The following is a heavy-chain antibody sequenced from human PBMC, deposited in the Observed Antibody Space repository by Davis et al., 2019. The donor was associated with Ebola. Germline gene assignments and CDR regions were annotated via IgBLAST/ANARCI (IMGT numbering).Heavy chain of an antibody. D-gene: IGHD1-26*01. J-gene: IGHJ4*02. CDR1: GFTFSTYA. Sequence: PGGSLRLSCAASGFTFSTYAMSWVRQTPGKGLEWVSFISVSSSTIYYADSVKGRFTISRDNAKNSLYLQMNSLRDEDTAVYYCARLYSGSFHFDYWGQGTLVTVSS. V-gene: IGHV3-48*02. CDR2: ISVSSSTI. CDR3: ARLYSGSFHFDY.